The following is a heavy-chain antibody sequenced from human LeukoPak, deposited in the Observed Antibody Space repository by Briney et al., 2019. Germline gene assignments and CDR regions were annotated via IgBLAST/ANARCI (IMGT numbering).Heavy chain of an antibody. Sequence: SETLSLTCTVSGGSISSYYWSWIRQPPGKGLEWIGYIYYSGSTNYNPSLKSRVTISVDTSKNQFSLKLSSVTAADTAVYYCASSTAAGTFDYWGQGTLVTVSS. J-gene: IGHJ4*02. CDR2: IYYSGST. CDR1: GGSISSYY. D-gene: IGHD6-13*01. CDR3: ASSTAAGTFDY. V-gene: IGHV4-59*01.